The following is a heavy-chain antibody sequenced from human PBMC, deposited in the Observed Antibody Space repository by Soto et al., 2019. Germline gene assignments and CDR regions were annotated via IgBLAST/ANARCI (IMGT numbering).Heavy chain of an antibody. J-gene: IGHJ4*02. CDR2: IGASGDT. CDR1: GFDFKNYD. Sequence: GGSLRLSCAASGFDFKNYDMHWVRETTGEGLEWVSAIGASGDTFYSDSVKGRFTISRANAEKSFYLQMNSLRAEDSAVYHCASAPSTGWKPFAYWGQGTLVTVSS. CDR3: ASAPSTGWKPFAY. V-gene: IGHV3-13*01. D-gene: IGHD6-19*01.